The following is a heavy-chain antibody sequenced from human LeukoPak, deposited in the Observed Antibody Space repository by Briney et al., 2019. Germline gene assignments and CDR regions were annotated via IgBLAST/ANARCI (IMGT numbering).Heavy chain of an antibody. V-gene: IGHV3-33*01. Sequence: GGSLRLSCEASGFTFSSYGMHWVRQAPGKGLEWVAVIWYDGSNKYYADSVKGRFTISRDNAKNTLYLQMNSLRTEDTAVYYCVRDTVAVDGDFDYWGQGTLVTVSS. CDR3: VRDTVAVDGDFDY. J-gene: IGHJ4*02. D-gene: IGHD6-19*01. CDR1: GFTFSSYG. CDR2: IWYDGSNK.